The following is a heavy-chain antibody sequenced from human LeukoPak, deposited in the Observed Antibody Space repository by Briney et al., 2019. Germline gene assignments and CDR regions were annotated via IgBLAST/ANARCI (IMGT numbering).Heavy chain of an antibody. V-gene: IGHV1-69*13. Sequence: ASVTVSCKASGGTFSSYAISWVRQAPGQGLEWMGGIIPIFGTANYAQKFQGRVTITADESTSTAYMELRSLRSDDTAVYYCARFQASEFRGFDHWGQGTLITVSS. J-gene: IGHJ4*02. D-gene: IGHD3-10*01. CDR2: IIPIFGTA. CDR3: ARFQASEFRGFDH. CDR1: GGTFSSYA.